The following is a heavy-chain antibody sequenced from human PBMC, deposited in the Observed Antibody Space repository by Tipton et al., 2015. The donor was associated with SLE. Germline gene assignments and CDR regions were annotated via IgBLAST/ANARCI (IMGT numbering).Heavy chain of an antibody. Sequence: LSLTCSVSGGSINNYYWSWVRQVPGKGLEWVSGISWNSDNINYADSVKGRFTISRDNAKNSLFLQMNSLRPEDTALYYCAKSSLRHCSSISCYEVYGSDYFDFWGPGTQVTVSS. CDR2: ISWNSDNI. V-gene: IGHV3-9*01. D-gene: IGHD2-2*01. CDR1: GGSINNYY. J-gene: IGHJ4*02. CDR3: AKSSLRHCSSISCYEVYGSDYFDF.